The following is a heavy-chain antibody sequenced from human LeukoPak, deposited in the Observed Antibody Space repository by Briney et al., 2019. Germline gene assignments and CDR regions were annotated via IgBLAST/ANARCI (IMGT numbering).Heavy chain of an antibody. V-gene: IGHV3-48*02. CDR2: ISRTSHTI. D-gene: IGHD2-15*01. J-gene: IGHJ3*02. CDR3: ARDPVYCSGGSCQNDAFDI. CDR1: GFTFSSYS. Sequence: PGGSLRLSCAASGFTFSSYSMNWVRQAPGKGLEWVSYISRTSHTIYYADSVKGRFTISRDNAKNSLYLQMNSLRDEDTAVYYCARDPVYCSGGSCQNDAFDIWGQGTMVTVSS.